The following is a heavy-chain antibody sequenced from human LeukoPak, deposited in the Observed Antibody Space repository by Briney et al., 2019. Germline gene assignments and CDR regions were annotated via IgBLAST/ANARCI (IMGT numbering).Heavy chain of an antibody. Sequence: SETLSLTCTVSGGSISSSSYYWGWIRQPPGKGLEWIGSIYYSGSTYYNPSLKSRVTISVDTSKNQFSLKLNSVTAADTAFYYCARDRAVSHYYDSSGLIWGQGTLVTVSS. V-gene: IGHV4-39*07. CDR2: IYYSGST. D-gene: IGHD3-22*01. CDR1: GGSISSSSYY. J-gene: IGHJ4*02. CDR3: ARDRAVSHYYDSSGLI.